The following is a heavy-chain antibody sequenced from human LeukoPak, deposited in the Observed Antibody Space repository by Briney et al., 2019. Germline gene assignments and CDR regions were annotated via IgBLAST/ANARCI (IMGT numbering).Heavy chain of an antibody. CDR3: ARLSAAVHLGAFDL. CDR1: GVSISPYY. Sequence: SETLSLTCAVSGVSISPYYWAWIRQPPGKGLEWIGYIHTSGSNKQYPSLKSRVTISVDKSKNHFSLRLTSVTASDTAVYYCARLSAAVHLGAFDLWGQGTMVNVSS. D-gene: IGHD3-3*01. CDR2: IHTSGSN. V-gene: IGHV4-4*09. J-gene: IGHJ3*01.